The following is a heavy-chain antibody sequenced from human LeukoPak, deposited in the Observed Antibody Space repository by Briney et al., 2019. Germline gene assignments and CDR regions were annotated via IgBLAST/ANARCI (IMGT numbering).Heavy chain of an antibody. CDR2: INEDGGAK. CDR1: GFALSDYW. V-gene: IGHV3-7*01. Sequence: GGSLRLSCAASGFALSDYWMTWVRQAPGKGLEWVADINEDGGAKHYVDSVKGRFTISRDNAKNSLNLQMNSLRAEDTAVFYCARDGGATMVRGVATYDSWGQGTLVTVSS. CDR3: ARDGGATMVRGVATYDS. J-gene: IGHJ4*02. D-gene: IGHD3-10*01.